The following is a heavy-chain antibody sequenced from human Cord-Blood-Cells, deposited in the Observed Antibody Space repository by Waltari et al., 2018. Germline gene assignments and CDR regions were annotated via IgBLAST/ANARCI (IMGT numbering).Heavy chain of an antibody. CDR1: GGSISSSSYY. Sequence: QLQLQESGPGLVKPSETLSLTCTVSGGSISSSSYYWDWIRQPPGKGLEWIGSIYYSGSTYYNPSLKSRVTISVDTSKNQFSLKLSSVTAADTAVYYCARLRAEKKYSGSYYYYYGMDVWGQGTTVTVSS. CDR2: IYYSGST. D-gene: IGHD1-26*01. J-gene: IGHJ6*02. CDR3: ARLRAEKKYSGSYYYYYGMDV. V-gene: IGHV4-39*01.